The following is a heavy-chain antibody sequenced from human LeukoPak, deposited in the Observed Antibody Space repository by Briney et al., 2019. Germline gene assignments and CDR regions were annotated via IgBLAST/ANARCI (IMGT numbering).Heavy chain of an antibody. J-gene: IGHJ4*02. V-gene: IGHV4-39*07. Sequence: PSETLSLTCSASGGSIGNRSYYWGWIRQPPGKGLEWIGSIYYSGSTYHNPSLKSRVTISVDTSKNQFSLKLSSVTAADTAVYYCARGPGITIFGVVSPSFDYWGQGTLVTVSS. D-gene: IGHD3-3*01. CDR3: ARGPGITIFGVVSPSFDY. CDR2: IYYSGST. CDR1: GGSIGNRSYY.